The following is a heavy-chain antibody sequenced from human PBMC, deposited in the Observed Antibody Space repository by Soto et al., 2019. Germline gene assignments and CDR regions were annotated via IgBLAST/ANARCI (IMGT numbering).Heavy chain of an antibody. CDR3: ARSPYYYGSGSYNWFDP. D-gene: IGHD3-10*01. CDR1: GGSISSYY. Sequence: SETLSLTCTVSGGSISSYYWSWIRQPPGKGLEWIGYIYYSGSTNYNPSLKSRVTISVDTSKNQFSLKLSSVTAADTAVYYCARSPYYYGSGSYNWFDPWGQGTLVTVSS. CDR2: IYYSGST. J-gene: IGHJ5*02. V-gene: IGHV4-59*08.